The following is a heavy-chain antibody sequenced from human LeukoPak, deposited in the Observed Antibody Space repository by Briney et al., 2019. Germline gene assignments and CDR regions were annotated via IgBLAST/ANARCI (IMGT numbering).Heavy chain of an antibody. CDR2: IHYSGST. CDR1: GGSISSYY. V-gene: IGHV4-59*01. D-gene: IGHD6-19*01. CDR3: ARDGVAGGFDC. Sequence: PSETLSLTCTVSGGSISSYYWNWIRQAPGKGLEWIGYIHYSGSTNHNPSLKSRVTISVDTSKNQYSLKLSSVTAADTAVYYCARDGVAGGFDCWGQGTLVTVSS. J-gene: IGHJ4*02.